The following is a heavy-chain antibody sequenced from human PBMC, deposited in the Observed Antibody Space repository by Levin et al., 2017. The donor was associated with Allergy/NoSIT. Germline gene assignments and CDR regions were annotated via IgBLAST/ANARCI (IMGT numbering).Heavy chain of an antibody. Sequence: ASETLSLTCTVSGDSISSSSYYWGWVRQPPGKGLEWIGSVYHSGSTFYNASLKSRVTISVDTSKNQFSLNLTSVTAADTAVYYCARDYLALYYYYGMDVWGQGTKVTVSS. V-gene: IGHV4-39*07. CDR1: GDSISSSSYY. J-gene: IGHJ6*02. CDR3: ARDYLALYYYYGMDV. CDR2: VYHSGST.